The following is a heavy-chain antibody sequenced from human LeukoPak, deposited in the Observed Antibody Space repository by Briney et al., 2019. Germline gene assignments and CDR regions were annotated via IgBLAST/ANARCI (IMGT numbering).Heavy chain of an antibody. V-gene: IGHV3-7*01. CDR3: ARDLSAKDDY. Sequence: PGGSLRLSCAASGFTFSSYWMNWVRQAPGKGLEWVANIEQDGSKKYYVDSVKGRFTISRDNAKNSLYLQMNSLRADDTAVYYCARDLSAKDDYWGQGTLVTASS. CDR1: GFTFSSYW. J-gene: IGHJ4*02. CDR2: IEQDGSKK.